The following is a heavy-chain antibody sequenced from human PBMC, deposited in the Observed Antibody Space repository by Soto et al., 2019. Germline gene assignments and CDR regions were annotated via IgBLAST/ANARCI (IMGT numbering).Heavy chain of an antibody. Sequence: SETLSLTCAVYGGSFSAYYWSWVRQPPGKGLEWIGEIIHSESTKYNPSLKSRVTISVDTSKNQFSLKLSSVTAADTAVYYCARGWSVELPFDPWGQGTLVTVSS. V-gene: IGHV4-34*01. J-gene: IGHJ5*02. CDR1: GGSFSAYY. CDR3: ARGWSVELPFDP. CDR2: IIHSEST. D-gene: IGHD3-3*01.